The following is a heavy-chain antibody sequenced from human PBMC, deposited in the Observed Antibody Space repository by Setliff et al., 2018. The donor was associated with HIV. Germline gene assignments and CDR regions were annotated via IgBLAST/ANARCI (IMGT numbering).Heavy chain of an antibody. D-gene: IGHD6-13*01. CDR3: ARDFLFTEAAAGTSAFDV. V-gene: IGHV1-18*01. CDR1: GYSFSSYG. CDR2: ISAYNVNT. Sequence: GASVKVSCKASGYSFSSYGVSWVRQAPGQGLEWMGWISAYNVNTNYAQKLQGRVTMTTDTSTSTAYRVQRILRSEDTAVYYCARDFLFTEAAAGTSAFDVWGQGTAVTVSS. J-gene: IGHJ3*01.